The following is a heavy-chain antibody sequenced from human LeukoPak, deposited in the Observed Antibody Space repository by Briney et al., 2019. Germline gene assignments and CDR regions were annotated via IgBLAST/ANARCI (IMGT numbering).Heavy chain of an antibody. CDR3: VRDGGTDWYDP. J-gene: IGHJ5*02. CDR2: IKQDGSEK. V-gene: IGHV3-7*01. CDR1: GFTFSSYG. Sequence: GGSLRLSCAASGFTFSSYGMHWVRQAPGKGLEWVANIKQDGSEKTYVDSVKGRFTISRDNAKNSIFLQMNSLRVEDMAMYYCVRDGGTDWYDPWGQGTLVSVSS. D-gene: IGHD3-16*01.